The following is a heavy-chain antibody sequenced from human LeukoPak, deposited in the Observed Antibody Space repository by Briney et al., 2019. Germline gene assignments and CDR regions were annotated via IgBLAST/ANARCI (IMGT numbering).Heavy chain of an antibody. CDR2: IKQDGSEK. V-gene: IGHV3-7*01. D-gene: IGHD1-26*01. Sequence: GGSLRLSCAASGLTVSSNSMTWVRQAPGKGLEWVANIKQDGSEKYYVDSVKGRFTIPRDNAKNSLYLYMNSLRADDTAVYYCARDGRPLDYWGQGILVTVSS. CDR3: ARDGRPLDY. J-gene: IGHJ4*02. CDR1: GLTVSSNS.